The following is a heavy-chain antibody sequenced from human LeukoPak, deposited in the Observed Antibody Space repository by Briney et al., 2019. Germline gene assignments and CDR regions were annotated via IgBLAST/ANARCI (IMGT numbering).Heavy chain of an antibody. D-gene: IGHD2-15*01. Sequence: GESLKISCKVSGNTFTSYWIGWVRQMPGEGLEWMGIISPGDSDTRYSPSFQGQVTISADKSISTAYLQWTSLKASDTAMYYCARRLQYCSGGNCYYFDYWGQGTLVTVSS. J-gene: IGHJ4*02. CDR2: ISPGDSDT. CDR3: ARRLQYCSGGNCYYFDY. V-gene: IGHV5-51*01. CDR1: GNTFTSYW.